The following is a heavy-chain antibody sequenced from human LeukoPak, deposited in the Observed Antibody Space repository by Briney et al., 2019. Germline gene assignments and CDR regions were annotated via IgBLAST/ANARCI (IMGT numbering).Heavy chain of an antibody. J-gene: IGHJ4*02. CDR1: GFTLTNYW. CDR3: AGARHGDFRWDY. D-gene: IGHD4-17*01. CDR2: IHSTDSHA. Sequence: GESLKISCQDSGFTLTNYWIGWVRQMPGKGLEWMGIIHSTDSHAKYSPSFQGQVTISVDKSISTACLQWRGLKASDTAMYYCAGARHGDFRWDYWGQGTLVTVSS. V-gene: IGHV5-51*01.